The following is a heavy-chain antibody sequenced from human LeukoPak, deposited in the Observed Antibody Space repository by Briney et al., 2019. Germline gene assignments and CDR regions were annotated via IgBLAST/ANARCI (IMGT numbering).Heavy chain of an antibody. CDR1: GFSFVTYT. D-gene: IGHD3-3*01. CDR2: IPNSGTTT. V-gene: IGHV3-23*05. Sequence: TGGSLRPSCVASGFSFVTYTMSWVRQAPGKGLGWVSVIPNSGTTTHYADAVKARFTISRDNSKSTLYLQMDSLKAEDSAIYYFAKGSVVYYDFWSGSYSDYWGQGTLVTVSS. J-gene: IGHJ4*02. CDR3: AKGSVVYYDFWSGSYSDY.